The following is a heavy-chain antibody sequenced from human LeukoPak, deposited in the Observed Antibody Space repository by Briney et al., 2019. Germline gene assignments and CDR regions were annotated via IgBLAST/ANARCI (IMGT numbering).Heavy chain of an antibody. CDR3: ARRTFGRVIAY. D-gene: IGHD3-16*02. Sequence: SETLSLTCAVYGGSFNGYYRSWIRHPPGKGLEWIGEINHSGSTNYSPSLKSRVTLSVDTSKNQFSLRLSSVTAADTAVYYCARRTFGRVIAYWGQGTLVTVSS. CDR1: GGSFNGYY. J-gene: IGHJ4*02. V-gene: IGHV4-34*01. CDR2: INHSGST.